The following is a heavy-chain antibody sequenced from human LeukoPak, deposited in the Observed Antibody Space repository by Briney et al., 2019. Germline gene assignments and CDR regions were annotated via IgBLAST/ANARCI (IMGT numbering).Heavy chain of an antibody. CDR3: AKEGQEEFDVTHIDY. CDR2: ISGSGGST. CDR1: GFTFSSYA. Sequence: GGSLRLSCAASGFTFSSYAMSWVRQAPGKGLEWVSVISGSGGSTFYADSVKGRFTISRDNSKNTLYLQMNSLRAEDTAVYYCAKEGQEEFDVTHIDYWGQGTLVTVFS. D-gene: IGHD3-9*01. V-gene: IGHV3-23*01. J-gene: IGHJ4*02.